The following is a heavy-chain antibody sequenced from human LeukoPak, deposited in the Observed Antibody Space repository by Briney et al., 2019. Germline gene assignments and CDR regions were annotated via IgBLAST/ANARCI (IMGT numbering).Heavy chain of an antibody. CDR1: GGSISSSSYY. J-gene: IGHJ3*01. CDR2: IYYSGST. CDR3: ARGPDPVVRGPRRAFDL. V-gene: IGHV4-39*01. Sequence: SETLSLTCTVSGGSISSSSYYWGWIRQPPGKGLAWIGSIYYSGSTYYNPSLKSRVTISVDTSKNQFSLKLSSVTAADTAVYYCARGPDPVVRGPRRAFDLWGQGTRVTVSS. D-gene: IGHD3-10*01.